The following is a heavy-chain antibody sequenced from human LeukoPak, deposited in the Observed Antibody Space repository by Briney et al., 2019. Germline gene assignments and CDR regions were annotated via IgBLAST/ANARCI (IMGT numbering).Heavy chain of an antibody. D-gene: IGHD3-3*01. CDR1: GGSVSSYY. V-gene: IGHV4-59*02. CDR3: ARNQTSYDSWSGSRTGSHQAFDV. CDR2: IYSPGTT. J-gene: IGHJ3*01. Sequence: PSETLSLTCTVSGGSVSSYYWSWIRQPPGKGLEWIGYIYSPGTTNYNPSLKSRVSFSVDTSKNQFSLNLNSVTAADTAIYYCARNQTSYDSWSGSRTGSHQAFDVWGQGRLVTASS.